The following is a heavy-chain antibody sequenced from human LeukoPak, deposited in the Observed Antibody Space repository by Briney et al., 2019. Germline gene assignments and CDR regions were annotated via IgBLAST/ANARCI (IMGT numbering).Heavy chain of an antibody. Sequence: PSETLSLTCTVSGYSMRSGYYWGWIRLAPGKGLEWIGSIYHSGSTYYNLSLRRRVIMSVDTSKNQFSLKVNPVTAADTAIYYCARSHIVVVPAGRGSRYFYMDVWGRGTTVAVSS. J-gene: IGHJ6*03. D-gene: IGHD2-2*01. CDR1: GYSMRSGYY. CDR3: ARSHIVVVPAGRGSRYFYMDV. V-gene: IGHV4-38-2*02. CDR2: IYHSGST.